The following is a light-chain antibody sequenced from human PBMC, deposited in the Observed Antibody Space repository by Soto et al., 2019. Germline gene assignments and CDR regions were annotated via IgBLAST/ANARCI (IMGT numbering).Light chain of an antibody. J-gene: IGKJ1*01. V-gene: IGKV3-15*01. Sequence: EIVLTQSPGTLSLSPGERATLSCRASHSISSSYLGWYQQKPGQAPRLLIYGAFTRAAGVPARFSGSGSGTEFTLTISSLQSEDSAVYFCQQYANWPKTFGQGTKVDIK. CDR2: GAF. CDR3: QQYANWPKT. CDR1: HSISSSY.